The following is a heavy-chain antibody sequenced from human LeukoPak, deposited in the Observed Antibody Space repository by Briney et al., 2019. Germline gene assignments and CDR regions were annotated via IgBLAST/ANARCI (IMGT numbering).Heavy chain of an antibody. Sequence: GGSLGLSCAASGFTFSSYAMHWVRQAPGKGLEYVSAISSNGGSTYYANSVKGRFTISRDNSKNTLYLQMGSLRAEDMAVYYCARGGYSYGNPFDHWGQGTLVTVSS. CDR2: ISSNGGST. D-gene: IGHD5-18*01. J-gene: IGHJ4*02. CDR3: ARGGYSYGNPFDH. V-gene: IGHV3-64*01. CDR1: GFTFSSYA.